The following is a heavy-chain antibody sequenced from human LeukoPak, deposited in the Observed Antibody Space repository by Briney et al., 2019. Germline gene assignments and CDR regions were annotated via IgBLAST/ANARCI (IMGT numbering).Heavy chain of an antibody. Sequence: ASVKVSCKASGYTFTGYYMHWVRQATGQGLEWMGWINPNSGGTNYAQKFQGRVTMTRDTSISTAYMDLSRLRADDAAVYYCARARGSYFDYWGQGTLVTVSS. J-gene: IGHJ4*02. CDR1: GYTFTGYY. V-gene: IGHV1-2*02. CDR3: ARARGSYFDY. CDR2: INPNSGGT. D-gene: IGHD2-15*01.